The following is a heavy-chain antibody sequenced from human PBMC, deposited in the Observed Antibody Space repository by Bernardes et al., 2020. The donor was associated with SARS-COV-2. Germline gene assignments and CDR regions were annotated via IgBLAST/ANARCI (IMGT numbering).Heavy chain of an antibody. CDR3: ARHGYGSGWSRGYFQH. J-gene: IGHJ1*01. V-gene: IGHV4-59*08. CDR2: IYYSGST. Sequence: SETLSLTCTVSGGSISSYYWSWIRQPPGKGLEWIGYIYYSGSTNYNPSLKSRVTISVDTSKNQFSLKLSSVTAADTAVYYCARHGYGSGWSRGYFQHWGQGTLVTVSS. D-gene: IGHD6-19*01. CDR1: GGSISSYY.